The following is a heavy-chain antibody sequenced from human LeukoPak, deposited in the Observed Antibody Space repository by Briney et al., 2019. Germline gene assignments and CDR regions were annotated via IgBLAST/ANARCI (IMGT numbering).Heavy chain of an antibody. CDR3: ARPHGNQLLDFEY. CDR2: IYYSGST. V-gene: IGHV4-39*01. J-gene: IGHJ4*02. CDR1: GGSISSSSYY. D-gene: IGHD2-2*01. Sequence: SETLSLTCTVSGGSISSSSYYWGWIRQPPGKGLEWIGSIYYSGSTYYNPSLKSRVTISVDTSKNQFSLKLSSVTAADTAVYYCARPHGNQLLDFEYWGQGTLVTVSS.